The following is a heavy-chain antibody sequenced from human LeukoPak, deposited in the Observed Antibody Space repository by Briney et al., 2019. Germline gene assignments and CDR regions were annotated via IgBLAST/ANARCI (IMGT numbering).Heavy chain of an antibody. V-gene: IGHV3-15*07. D-gene: IGHD1-26*01. CDR3: TTDPIVGAQLDY. CDR2: IKSKTDGGTT. Sequence: PGGSLRLSCAASGFTFSNAWMNWVRQAPGKGLEWVGRIKSKTDGGTTDYAAAVKGRFTISRDDSKNTLYLQMNSLKTEDTAVYYCTTDPIVGAQLDYWGQGTLVTVSS. CDR1: GFTFSNAW. J-gene: IGHJ4*02.